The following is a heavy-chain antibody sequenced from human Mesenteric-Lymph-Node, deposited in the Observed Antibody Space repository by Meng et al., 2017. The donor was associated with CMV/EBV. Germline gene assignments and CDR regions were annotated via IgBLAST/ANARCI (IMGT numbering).Heavy chain of an antibody. CDR3: ARDFGWIVDY. J-gene: IGHJ4*02. V-gene: IGHV3-7*01. D-gene: IGHD2-2*03. CDR1: GFSFGSYT. Sequence: GESLKISCAASGFSFGSYTMNWVRQAPGKGLEWVANIKEDGSEKYYVDSVKGRFTISKDNAKNSLYLQMNSLRAEDTGVYYCARDFGWIVDYWGQGTLVTVSS. CDR2: IKEDGSEK.